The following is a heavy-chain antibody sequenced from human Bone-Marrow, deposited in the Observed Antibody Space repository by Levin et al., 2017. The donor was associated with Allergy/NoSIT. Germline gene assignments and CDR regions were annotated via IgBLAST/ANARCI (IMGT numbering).Heavy chain of an antibody. CDR1: GFTFSSRW. J-gene: IGHJ4*02. CDR2: INPDGSQT. CDR3: VTWSPNF. Sequence: PGGSLRLSCAASGFTFSSRWMSWIRQAPGKGLQWAAHINPDGSQTHYVDSVRGRFTISRDNAKNSLYLHMNNLRVDDTALYYCVTWSPNFWGQGTLVTVSS. V-gene: IGHV3-7*01.